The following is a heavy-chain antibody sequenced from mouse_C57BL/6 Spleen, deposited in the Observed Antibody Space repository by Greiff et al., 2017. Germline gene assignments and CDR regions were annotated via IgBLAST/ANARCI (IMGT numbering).Heavy chain of an antibody. Sequence: QVQLQQSGAELVRPGASVTLSCKASGYTFTDYEMHWVKQTPVHGLEWIGAIDPETGGTAYNQKFKGKAILTADKSSSTAYMEIRSLTSEDSAVEYSTRSGQLRLPWFAYWGQGTLVTVSA. CDR1: GYTFTDYE. J-gene: IGHJ3*01. CDR2: IDPETGGT. CDR3: TRSGQLRLPWFAY. D-gene: IGHD3-2*02. V-gene: IGHV1-15*01.